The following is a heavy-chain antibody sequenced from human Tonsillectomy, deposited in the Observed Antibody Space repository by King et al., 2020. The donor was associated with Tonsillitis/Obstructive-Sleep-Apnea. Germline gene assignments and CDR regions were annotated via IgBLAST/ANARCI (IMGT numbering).Heavy chain of an antibody. D-gene: IGHD4-17*01. CDR2: ISWNSGSI. V-gene: IGHV3-9*01. CDR1: GFTFDGYA. J-gene: IGHJ3*02. CDR3: AKDIGGDYGGGALDI. Sequence: VQLVESGGGLVQPGRSLRLSCAASGFTFDGYAMHWVRQAPGKGLEWVSGISWNSGSIGYAESVKGRFTISRDHAKNSLYLQMNSLRPEDTALYYCAKDIGGDYGGGALDIWGQGTMVTVSS.